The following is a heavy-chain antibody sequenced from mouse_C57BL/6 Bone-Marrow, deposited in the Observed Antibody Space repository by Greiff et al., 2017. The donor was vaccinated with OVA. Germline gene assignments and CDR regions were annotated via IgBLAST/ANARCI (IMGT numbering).Heavy chain of an antibody. CDR2: INYDGSST. CDR1: GFTFSDYY. J-gene: IGHJ1*03. Sequence: EVKVVESKGGLVQPGSSMKLSCTASGFTFSDYYMAWVRQVPEKGLEWVANINYDGSSTYYLDSLKSRFIISRDNAKNILYLQMSSLKSDDTATYCCARDRDGSSPYWYFDVWGTGTTVTVSS. D-gene: IGHD1-1*01. V-gene: IGHV5-16*01. CDR3: ARDRDGSSPYWYFDV.